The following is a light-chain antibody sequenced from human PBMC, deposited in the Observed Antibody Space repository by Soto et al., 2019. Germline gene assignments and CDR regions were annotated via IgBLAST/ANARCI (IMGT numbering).Light chain of an antibody. V-gene: IGKV3-15*01. CDR2: GAS. J-gene: IGKJ1*01. CDR3: QQYNNWPRT. CDR1: QSVSSN. Sequence: ELVMTQSPATLSVSPGERATLSCRASQSVSSNLVWYQQRPGQAPRLLIYGASTRATGIPARFSGSGSGTEFTLTISSLQSEDFAVYYCQQYNNWPRTFGQGNKV.